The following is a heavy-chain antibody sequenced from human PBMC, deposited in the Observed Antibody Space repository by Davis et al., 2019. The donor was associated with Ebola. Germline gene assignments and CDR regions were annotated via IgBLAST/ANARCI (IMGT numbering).Heavy chain of an antibody. V-gene: IGHV4-59*01. CDR1: GGSMSNYY. Sequence: MPSETLSLTCTVSGGSMSNYYWSWIRQPPGKRLEWIGNIHYSGTTTHNPSLTSRVTISVGPSNNRFYLELSSVTAADTAVYYCARMMGILGMSGFSYYGMAVWGQGTTVTVSS. D-gene: IGHD1-26*01. CDR3: ARMMGILGMSGFSYYGMAV. J-gene: IGHJ6*02. CDR2: IHYSGTT.